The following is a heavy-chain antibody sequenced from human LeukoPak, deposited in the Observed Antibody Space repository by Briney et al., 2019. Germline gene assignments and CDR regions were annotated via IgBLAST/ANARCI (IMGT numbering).Heavy chain of an antibody. D-gene: IGHD3-22*01. J-gene: IGHJ4*02. V-gene: IGHV4-59*01. CDR2: IYYSGST. CDR1: GVSFNDYS. CDR3: ARSDSSGYPTWY. Sequence: SETLSLTCAVYGVSFNDYSWSWIRQPPGKGLEWIGYIYYSGSTNYNPSLKSRVTISVDTSKNQFSLKLSSVTAADTAVYYCARSDSSGYPTWYWGQGTLVTVSS.